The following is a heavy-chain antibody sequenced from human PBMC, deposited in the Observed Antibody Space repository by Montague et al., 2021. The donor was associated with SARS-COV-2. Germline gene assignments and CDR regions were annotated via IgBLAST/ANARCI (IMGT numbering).Heavy chain of an antibody. D-gene: IGHD3-3*01. Sequence: TLSLTCTVSGGSISSGSYYWSWIRQPAGKGLEWIGRIYTSGSTNYNPSLKSRVTISVDTSKNQFSLKLSSVTAADTAVYYCARVSRGTIFGVVIRPYYEMEVWGKGTTVTVSS. CDR3: ARVSRGTIFGVVIRPYYEMEV. CDR1: GGSISSGSYY. CDR2: IYTSGST. J-gene: IGHJ6*04. V-gene: IGHV4-61*02.